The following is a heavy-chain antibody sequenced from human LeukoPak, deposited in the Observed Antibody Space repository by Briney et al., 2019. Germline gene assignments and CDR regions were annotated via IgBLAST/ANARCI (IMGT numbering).Heavy chain of an antibody. CDR1: GFTFSSYA. D-gene: IGHD3-10*01. J-gene: IGHJ6*02. V-gene: IGHV3-23*01. CDR3: AKDQEYYYGSGSYRAPYGMDV. Sequence: EGSLRLSCAASGFTFSSYAMSWVRQAPGKGLEWVSAISGSGGSTYYADSVKGRFTISRDNSKNTLYLQMNSLRAEDTAVYYCAKDQEYYYGSGSYRAPYGMDVWGQGTTVTVSS. CDR2: ISGSGGST.